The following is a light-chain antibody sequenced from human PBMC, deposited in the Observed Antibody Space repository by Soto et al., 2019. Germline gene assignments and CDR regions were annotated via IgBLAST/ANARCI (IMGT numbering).Light chain of an antibody. V-gene: IGKV4-1*01. Sequence: DIVMTQSPDSLAVSLGERATINCKSSQSVLYSSNNKNYLAWYQQKPGQHPKLLIYWASTRESGVPDRVSGGGSGTDFTLTISSLQADDVAVYYCQQYYSTPPLTFGGGNKGEL. CDR2: WAS. CDR1: QSVLYSSNNKNY. CDR3: QQYYSTPPLT. J-gene: IGKJ4*01.